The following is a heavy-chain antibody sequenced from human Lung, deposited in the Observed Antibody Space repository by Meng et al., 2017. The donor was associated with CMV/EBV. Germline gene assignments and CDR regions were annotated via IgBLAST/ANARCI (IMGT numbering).Heavy chain of an antibody. CDR1: GFTFSSYA. Sequence: LTXXASGFTFSSYAMSWVRQAPGKGLEWVSAISGSGGSTYYADSVKGRFTISRDNSKNTPYLQMNSLRAEDTAVYYCAKDQSSWYGTGDDNWFDPWGQXTLVTVSS. D-gene: IGHD6-13*01. CDR3: AKDQSSWYGTGDDNWFDP. J-gene: IGHJ5*02. CDR2: ISGSGGST. V-gene: IGHV3-23*01.